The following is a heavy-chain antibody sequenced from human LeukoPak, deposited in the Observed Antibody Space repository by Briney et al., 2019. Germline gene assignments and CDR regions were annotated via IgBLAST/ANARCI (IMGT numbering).Heavy chain of an antibody. CDR3: ARDSGIYDSSGYYGLSYYGMDV. CDR2: ISGSDGST. J-gene: IGHJ6*02. CDR1: GFTFASYA. V-gene: IGHV3-23*01. D-gene: IGHD3-22*01. Sequence: PGGSLRLSCAASGFTFASYAMTWVRQAPGKGLEWFSAISGSDGSTYYADSVKGRFTISRDNYKYTLYLQMNSLRAEDTAVYYCARDSGIYDSSGYYGLSYYGMDVWGQGTTVTVSS.